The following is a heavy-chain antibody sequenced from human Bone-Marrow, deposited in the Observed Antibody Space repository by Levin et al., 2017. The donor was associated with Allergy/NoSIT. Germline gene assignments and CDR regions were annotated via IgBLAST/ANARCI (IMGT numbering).Heavy chain of an antibody. CDR3: AREGMYGDFGD. CDR2: ISSSGDTT. V-gene: IGHV3-48*04. D-gene: IGHD4-17*01. J-gene: IGHJ4*02. CDR1: SLSVSSYW. Sequence: PGGSLRLSCEAPSLSVSSYWMHWVRQVPGKGLEWVSYISSSGDTTFYADSVKGRFTISRDNANNSLYLQMSSLSAEDTAIYYCAREGMYGDFGDWGQGTLVTVSS.